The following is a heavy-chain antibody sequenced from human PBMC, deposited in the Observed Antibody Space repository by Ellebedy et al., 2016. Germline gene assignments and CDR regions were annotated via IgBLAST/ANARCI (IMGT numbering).Heavy chain of an antibody. CDR2: INHSGST. J-gene: IGHJ6*03. CDR1: GGSFSGYY. Sequence: SETLSLTXAVYGGSFSGYYWSWIRQPPGKGLEWIGEINHSGSTNYNPSLKSRVTISVDTSKNQFSLKLSSVTAADTAVYYCASTHGGQYYYYYYMDVWGKGTTVTVSS. D-gene: IGHD3-10*01. V-gene: IGHV4-34*01. CDR3: ASTHGGQYYYYYYMDV.